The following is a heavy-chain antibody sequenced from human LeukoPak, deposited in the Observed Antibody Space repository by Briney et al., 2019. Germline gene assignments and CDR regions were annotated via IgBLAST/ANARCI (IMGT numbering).Heavy chain of an antibody. CDR2: IYHSGST. CDR3: ARRGGVAGALDY. V-gene: IGHV4-59*08. D-gene: IGHD6-19*01. CDR1: AGFISSYY. Sequence: PSETLSLTCTVSAGFISSYYWSWIRQPPGKGLEWSGYIYHSGSTNYNPSLKSRVTISVDTSKNQFSLKLSSVTAADTAVYYCARRGGVAGALDYWGQGTLVTVSS. J-gene: IGHJ4*02.